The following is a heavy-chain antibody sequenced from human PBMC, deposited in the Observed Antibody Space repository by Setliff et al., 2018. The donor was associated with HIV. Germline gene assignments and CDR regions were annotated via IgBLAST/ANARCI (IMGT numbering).Heavy chain of an antibody. CDR3: ARGRLYGVVDY. Sequence: SETLSLTCAVSGFSISNGYYWGWIRQPPGKGLEWIGSIHHSGSTYYNPSLKSRITMSVDAFKKQFSLKLTSVTAADTAVYYCARGRLYGVVDYWGQGTLVTVSS. V-gene: IGHV4-38-2*01. J-gene: IGHJ4*02. CDR1: GFSISNGYY. CDR2: IHHSGST. D-gene: IGHD3-10*01.